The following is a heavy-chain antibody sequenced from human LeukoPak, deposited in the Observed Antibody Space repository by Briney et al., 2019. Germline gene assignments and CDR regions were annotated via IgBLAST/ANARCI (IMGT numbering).Heavy chain of an antibody. CDR2: IYTSGST. J-gene: IGHJ3*02. V-gene: IGHV4-61*02. D-gene: IGHD4-23*01. Sequence: SQTLSLTCTVSGGSISSGSYYWSWIRQPAGKGLEWIGRIYTSGSTNYNPSLKSRVTISVDTSKNQFSLKLGSVTAADTAVYYCARHQRGNSDAFDIWGHGTMVTVSS. CDR1: GGSISSGSYY. CDR3: ARHQRGNSDAFDI.